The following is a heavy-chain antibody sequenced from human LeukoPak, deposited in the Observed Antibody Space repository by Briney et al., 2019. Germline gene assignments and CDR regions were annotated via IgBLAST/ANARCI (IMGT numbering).Heavy chain of an antibody. J-gene: IGHJ6*03. CDR1: GGSFSGYY. V-gene: IGHV4-34*01. CDR2: INHSGST. Sequence: PSETLSLTCAVYGGSFSGYYWSWIRQPPGKGLEWIGEINHSGSTNYNPSLKSRVTISVDTSKNQFSLKLSSVTAADTAVYYCARGRQTYYDFWSGSYYMDVWGKGTTVTVSS. D-gene: IGHD3-3*01. CDR3: ARGRQTYYDFWSGSYYMDV.